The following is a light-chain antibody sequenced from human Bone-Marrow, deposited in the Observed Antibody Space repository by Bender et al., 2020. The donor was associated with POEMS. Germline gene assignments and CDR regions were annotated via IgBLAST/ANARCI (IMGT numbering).Light chain of an antibody. Sequence: QSALTQPPSASGSPGQSLTISCTGSSSDVGGYDFVSWYQQHPGKAPKVLIYEVTKRPSGVPDRFSASTSGSSASLAINGLQAEDEADYYCQSYASGLSGWVFGGGTKLSVL. CDR3: QSYASGLSGWV. J-gene: IGLJ3*02. V-gene: IGLV2-8*01. CDR1: SSDVGGYDF. CDR2: EVT.